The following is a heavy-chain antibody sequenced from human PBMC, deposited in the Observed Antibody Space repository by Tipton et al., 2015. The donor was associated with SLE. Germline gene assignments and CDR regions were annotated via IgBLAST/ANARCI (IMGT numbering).Heavy chain of an antibody. CDR3: AREEGSGGGILDY. D-gene: IGHD2-15*01. CDR2: IFYSGIT. V-gene: IGHV4-59*01. Sequence: TLSLTCTVSGGSIRSYYWSWIRQSPGKGLEWIGKIFYSGITNDNPSLKSRITISVDSFKNQFSLRLNSVTAADTAIYYCAREEGSGGGILDYWGQGILVTVSS. J-gene: IGHJ4*02. CDR1: GGSIRSYY.